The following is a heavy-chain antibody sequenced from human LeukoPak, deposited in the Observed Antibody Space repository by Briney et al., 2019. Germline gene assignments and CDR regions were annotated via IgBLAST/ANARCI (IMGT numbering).Heavy chain of an antibody. V-gene: IGHV3-30*04. CDR1: GFTFSSYA. CDR3: ASTVTSKDAFDI. CDR2: ISYDGSNK. D-gene: IGHD4-17*01. J-gene: IGHJ3*02. Sequence: PGRSLRLSRAASGFTFSSYAMHWVRQAPGKGLEWVAVISYDGSNKYYADSVKGRFTISRDNSKNTLYLQMNSLRAEDTAVYYCASTVTSKDAFDIWGQGTMVTVSS.